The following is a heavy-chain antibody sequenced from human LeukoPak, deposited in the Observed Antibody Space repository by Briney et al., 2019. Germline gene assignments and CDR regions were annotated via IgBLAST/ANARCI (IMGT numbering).Heavy chain of an antibody. CDR1: GFTFSSYW. Sequence: GGSLRLSCAASGFTFSSYWMHWVRQAPGKGLVWVSRINSDGSSTSYADSVKGRFTISRDNAKNTLFLQMNSLRAEDTAVYYCAALPSMKQEGRRGQGTLVTVSS. CDR2: INSDGSST. D-gene: IGHD2/OR15-2a*01. CDR3: AALPSMKQEGR. V-gene: IGHV3-74*01. J-gene: IGHJ4*02.